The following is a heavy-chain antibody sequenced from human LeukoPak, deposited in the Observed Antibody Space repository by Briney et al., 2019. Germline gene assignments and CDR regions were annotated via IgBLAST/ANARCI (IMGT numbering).Heavy chain of an antibody. J-gene: IGHJ4*02. V-gene: IGHV4-4*02. CDR2: MNHSGST. CDR3: ARGGRQLGQDY. CDR1: GGSISSGNW. Sequence: PSETLSLTCAVSGGSISSGNWWSWVRQPPGKGLEWIGEMNHSGSTNYNPSLKSRVTISVDTSKNQFSLKLSSVTAADTAVYYCARGGRQLGQDYWGQGTLVTVSS. D-gene: IGHD6-13*01.